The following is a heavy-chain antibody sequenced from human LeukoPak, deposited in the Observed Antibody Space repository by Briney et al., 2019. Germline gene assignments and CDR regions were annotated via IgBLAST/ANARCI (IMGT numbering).Heavy chain of an antibody. CDR2: ISYDGSNK. D-gene: IGHD3-3*01. Sequence: PGRSLRLSCAASGFTFSSYAMHWVRQAPGKGLEWVAVISYDGSNKYYADSVKGRFTISRDNSKNTLYLQMNSLRVEDTALYYCARDFWDDFEYFDLWGRGTLVTVSS. CDR3: ARDFWDDFEYFDL. CDR1: GFTFSSYA. V-gene: IGHV3-30*04. J-gene: IGHJ2*01.